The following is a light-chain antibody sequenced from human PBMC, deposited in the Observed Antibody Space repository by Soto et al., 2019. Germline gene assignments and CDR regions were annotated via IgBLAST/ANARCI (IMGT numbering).Light chain of an antibody. CDR2: DVT. CDR3: CSYAGSFTWV. J-gene: IGLJ3*02. Sequence: QSALTQPASVSGSPGQSITISCTGTSSDIGGYNYVSWYQHHPGKAPKLMIYDVTLRPSGVPDRFSGSKSGNTASLTISGLQAEDEADYYCCSYAGSFTWVFGGGTKVTVL. CDR1: SSDIGGYNY. V-gene: IGLV2-11*01.